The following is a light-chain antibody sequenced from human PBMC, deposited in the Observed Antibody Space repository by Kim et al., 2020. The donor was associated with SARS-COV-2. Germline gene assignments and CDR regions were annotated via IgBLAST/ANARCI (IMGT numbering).Light chain of an antibody. CDR3: MQGLQLRPT. J-gene: IGKJ4*01. CDR1: QSRLYSGGCKY. Sequence: PASISCRSSQSRLYSGGCKYLHWYVQKPGQYPQLLIYMTSNRASGVPDRFSGSGSGANFTLKISRVKAANVGVYYYMQGLQLRPTFGGGTKVDI. CDR2: MTS. V-gene: IGKV2-28*01.